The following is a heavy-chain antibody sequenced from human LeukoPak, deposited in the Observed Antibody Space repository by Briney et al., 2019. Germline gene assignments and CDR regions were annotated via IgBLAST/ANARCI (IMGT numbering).Heavy chain of an antibody. CDR1: GYTFTGYY. CDR3: ARVGDGLNDAFDI. V-gene: IGHV1-2*06. Sequence: ASVKVSCKASGYTFTGYYMNWVRQAPGQGLEWMGRINPNRGGTNYAQKFQGRVTMTRDTSISTAYMELSRLRSDDTAVYYCARVGDGLNDAFDIWGQGTMVTVSS. CDR2: INPNRGGT. J-gene: IGHJ3*02. D-gene: IGHD5-24*01.